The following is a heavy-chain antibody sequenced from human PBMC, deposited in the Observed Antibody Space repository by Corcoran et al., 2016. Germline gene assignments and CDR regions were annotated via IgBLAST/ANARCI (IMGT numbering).Heavy chain of an antibody. CDR2: ISSSSSYI. V-gene: IGHV3-21*01. J-gene: IGHJ4*02. CDR3: ARARGTYYDSSDDY. Sequence: EVQLVESGGGLVKPGGSLRLSCAASGFTFSSYSMNWVRQAPGKGLEWVSSISSSSSYIYYADSVKGRFTISRDNAKNSLYLQMNSLRAEDTAVYYWARARGTYYDSSDDYWGQGTLVTVSS. CDR1: GFTFSSYS. D-gene: IGHD3-22*01.